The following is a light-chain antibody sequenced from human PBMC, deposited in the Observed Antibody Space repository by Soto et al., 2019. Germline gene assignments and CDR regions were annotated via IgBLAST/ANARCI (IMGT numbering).Light chain of an antibody. Sequence: DIQLTQSPSSVSASVGDRVTITCRASQDISTRLAWYQQKPGTAPKLLIYAASTSGSGVPSRFSGSGSGTYFSLTVSSLQSEDFATYFCQQAHTFPWTFGQGTKVDSK. V-gene: IGKV1-12*01. CDR1: QDISTR. CDR2: AAS. CDR3: QQAHTFPWT. J-gene: IGKJ1*01.